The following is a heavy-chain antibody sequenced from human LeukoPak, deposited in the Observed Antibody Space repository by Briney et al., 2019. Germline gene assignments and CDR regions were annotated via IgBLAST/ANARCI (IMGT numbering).Heavy chain of an antibody. CDR3: ARLTRLSTSPDPYYLDY. Sequence: SETLSLTCTVSGDSISSYYWSWIRQPPGKGLEWIGYIYTSGGTNYIPSLKGRVTISIDTSKNQFSLKLSSVTAADSAVYYCARLTRLSTSPDPYYLDYWGQGTLVTVSS. CDR1: GDSISSYY. V-gene: IGHV4-4*09. J-gene: IGHJ4*02. CDR2: IYTSGGT. D-gene: IGHD6-6*01.